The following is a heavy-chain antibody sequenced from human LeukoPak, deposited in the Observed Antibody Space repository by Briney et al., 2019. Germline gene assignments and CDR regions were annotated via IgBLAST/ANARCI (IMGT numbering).Heavy chain of an antibody. D-gene: IGHD6-19*01. Sequence: PGRSLRLSCAASGFAFSFYAMSWLRQPPGKGLEWVSTINANSGTTSYAASVRGRFTISRDNSKNTLYLQVNTLRADDTATYYCAKPVSGGLAVTADWFHPWGQGTLVVVSS. J-gene: IGHJ5*01. V-gene: IGHV3-23*01. CDR2: INANSGTT. CDR1: GFAFSFYA. CDR3: AKPVSGGLAVTADWFHP.